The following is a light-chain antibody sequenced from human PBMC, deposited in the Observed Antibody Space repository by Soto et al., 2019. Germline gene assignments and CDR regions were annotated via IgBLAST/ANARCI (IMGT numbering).Light chain of an antibody. Sequence: ENVLTQSPGTLSLSPGERVTLSCRASQSIASNSLAWYQQKRGQAPRLLIYAAFRRAIGIADRFSGSGSGTDFTLTISSLEPEDFAVYYCQQYGDSPLTIGGGTRVEIK. J-gene: IGKJ4*01. CDR2: AAF. V-gene: IGKV3-20*01. CDR1: QSIASNS. CDR3: QQYGDSPLT.